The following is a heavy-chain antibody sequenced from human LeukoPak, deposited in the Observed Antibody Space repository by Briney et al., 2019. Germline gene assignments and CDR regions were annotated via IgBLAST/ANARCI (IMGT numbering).Heavy chain of an antibody. D-gene: IGHD5-18*01. Sequence: PSETLSLTCTVSGGSISSYYWSWIRQPAGKGLEWIGRIYTSGSTNYNPSLRSRVTMSVDTPKNQFSLKLSSVTAADTAVYYCARDQELWSYSDYWGQGTLVTVSS. CDR1: GGSISSYY. CDR3: ARDQELWSYSDY. J-gene: IGHJ4*02. V-gene: IGHV4-4*07. CDR2: IYTSGST.